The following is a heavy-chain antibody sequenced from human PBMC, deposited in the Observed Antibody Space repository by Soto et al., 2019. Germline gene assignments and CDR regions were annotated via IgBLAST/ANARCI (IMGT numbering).Heavy chain of an antibody. CDR3: TSRRDWTAVDPLDY. D-gene: IGHD5-18*01. V-gene: IGHV3-73*01. J-gene: IGHJ4*02. CDR2: IRNKTNNYAT. CDR1: GFTFSDSA. Sequence: GGSLRLSCTASGFTFSDSAMHWVRQASGKGLEWIGRIRNKTNNYATTFIASVRGRFTISRDDSKNTVYLQMNRLRIDDTAVYYCTSRRDWTAVDPLDYWGLGTLVTVSS.